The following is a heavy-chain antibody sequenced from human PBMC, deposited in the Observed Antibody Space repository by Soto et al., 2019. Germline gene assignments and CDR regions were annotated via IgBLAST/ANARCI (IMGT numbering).Heavy chain of an antibody. CDR2: INPNNGDT. CDR3: ARESSASYDY. Sequence: QVQLVQSGAEVKKPGASVKVSCKASGYTFTGYYMHWVRQAPGQGLEWMGWINPNNGDTNYAQKFQGRVTMASDTSINTAYMDLSRLRSDDTAVYYCARESSASYDYWGQGTLVTASS. D-gene: IGHD3-10*01. V-gene: IGHV1-2*02. CDR1: GYTFTGYY. J-gene: IGHJ4*02.